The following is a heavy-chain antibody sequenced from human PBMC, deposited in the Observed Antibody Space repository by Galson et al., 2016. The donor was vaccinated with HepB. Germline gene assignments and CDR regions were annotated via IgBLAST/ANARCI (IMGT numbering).Heavy chain of an antibody. CDR2: IKEDGREK. V-gene: IGHV3-7*02. D-gene: IGHD1-26*01. J-gene: IGHJ4*02. CDR3: AKYSGSYKGYDY. CDR1: EFIFSSYW. Sequence: SLRLSCAASEFIFSSYWMSWVRQAPGKGREWVADIKEDGREKYYADSVKGRFTIPRDNAKNSLYLQMNSRRAEDTAVYYCAKYSGSYKGYDYWGQGTLVTVSS.